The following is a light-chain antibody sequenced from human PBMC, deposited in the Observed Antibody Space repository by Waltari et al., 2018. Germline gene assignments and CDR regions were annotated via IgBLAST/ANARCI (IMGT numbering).Light chain of an antibody. Sequence: QSVLTQPPSASGTPGQRVTISCSGSSSNIGRNPVNWYQQLPGTAPKLLIHSNNQRPSGVPDRFSVSNSGTSASLAISGLQSEDEADYYCATWDASLTGWVFGGGTKLTVL. CDR2: SNN. V-gene: IGLV1-44*01. J-gene: IGLJ2*01. CDR3: ATWDASLTGWV. CDR1: SSNIGRNP.